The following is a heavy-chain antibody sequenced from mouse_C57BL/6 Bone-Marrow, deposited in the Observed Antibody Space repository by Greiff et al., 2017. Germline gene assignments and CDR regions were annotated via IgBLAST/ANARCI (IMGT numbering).Heavy chain of an antibody. D-gene: IGHD1-1*01. Sequence: QVQLQQPGAELVKPGASVKMSCKASGYTFTSYWITWVKPRPGQGLEWIGDIYPGSGSTNYNEKFKSKATLTVDTSSSTAYMQLSSLTSEDSAVYYCAILLLRFYYAMDYWGQGTSVTVSS. CDR2: IYPGSGST. CDR1: GYTFTSYW. J-gene: IGHJ4*01. CDR3: AILLLRFYYAMDY. V-gene: IGHV1-55*01.